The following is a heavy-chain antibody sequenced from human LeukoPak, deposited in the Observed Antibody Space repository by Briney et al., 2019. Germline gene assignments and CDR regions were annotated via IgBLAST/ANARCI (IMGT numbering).Heavy chain of an antibody. V-gene: IGHV3-73*01. D-gene: IGHD3-16*01. J-gene: IGHJ4*02. Sequence: GGSLRLSCASSGFIYSGAAMYSVRQASGKGLEWVGRIRSRANSYATAYAASVNGRFTISRDDSKNTAYLQMNSLKTEDTAVYYCPRPYSIMPLWGQGTLVTVSS. CDR2: IRSRANSYAT. CDR1: GFIYSGAA. CDR3: PRPYSIMPL.